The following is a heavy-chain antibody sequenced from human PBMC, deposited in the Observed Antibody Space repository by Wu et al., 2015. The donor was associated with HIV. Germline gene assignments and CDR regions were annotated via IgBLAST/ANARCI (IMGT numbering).Heavy chain of an antibody. CDR1: GGTFSKSA. Sequence: QVQLVQSGAEVKKPGSSVKVSCKASGGTFSKSAVSWVRQAPGQGLEWMGRIVPFYGSTLFARNFEGRVTLSADESSTTVFMELSGLTSDDTATYYCARDSCAGNCQTNYVYDYGMDLWGPGTTVAVS. V-gene: IGHV1-69*15. CDR3: ARDSCAGNCQTNYVYDYGMDL. D-gene: IGHD4-23*01. J-gene: IGHJ6*02. CDR2: IVPFYGST.